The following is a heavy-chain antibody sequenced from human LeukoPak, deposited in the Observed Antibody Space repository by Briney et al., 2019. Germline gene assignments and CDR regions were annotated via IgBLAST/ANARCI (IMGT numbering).Heavy chain of an antibody. CDR3: ARVLNYYDSSGYYSYYFDY. V-gene: IGHV4-30-4*01. D-gene: IGHD3-22*01. Sequence: SQTLSLTCTVSGGSISSGDYYWSWIRQPPGKGLKWIGYIYYSGSTYYNPSLKSRVTISVDTSKNQFSLKLSSVTAADTAVYYCARVLNYYDSSGYYSYYFDYWGQGTLVTVSS. CDR1: GGSISSGDYY. J-gene: IGHJ4*02. CDR2: IYYSGST.